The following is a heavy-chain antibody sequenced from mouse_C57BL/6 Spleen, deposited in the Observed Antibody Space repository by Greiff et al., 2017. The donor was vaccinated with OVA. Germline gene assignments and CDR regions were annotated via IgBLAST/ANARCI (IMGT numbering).Heavy chain of an antibody. Sequence: VQLVESGPELVKPGASVKISCKASGYAFSSSWMNWVKQRPGKGLEWIGRIYPGDGDTNYNGKFKGKATLTADKSSSTAYMQLSSLTSEDSAVYFCARERGYYGSSYGYFDVWGTGTTVTVSS. CDR3: ARERGYYGSSYGYFDV. D-gene: IGHD1-1*01. CDR2: IYPGDGDT. CDR1: GYAFSSSW. V-gene: IGHV1-82*01. J-gene: IGHJ1*03.